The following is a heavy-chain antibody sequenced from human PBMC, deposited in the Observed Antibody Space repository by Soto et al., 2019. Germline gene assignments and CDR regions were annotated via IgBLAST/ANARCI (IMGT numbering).Heavy chain of an antibody. Sequence: QLQLQESGPGLVKPSETLSLTCTFSGGSISSSSYYWGWIRPPPGKGLEWIWSIYYSGSTSYNPSLKSRVTISVAPSKNQCSLELSSVTAADTAVYYCAIRGYSGYDSPDYWGQGTLVTVSS. V-gene: IGHV4-39*01. CDR2: IYYSGST. CDR3: AIRGYSGYDSPDY. D-gene: IGHD5-12*01. CDR1: GGSISSSSYY. J-gene: IGHJ4*02.